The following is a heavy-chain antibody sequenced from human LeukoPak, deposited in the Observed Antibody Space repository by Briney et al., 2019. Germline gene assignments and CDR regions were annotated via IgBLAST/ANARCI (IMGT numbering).Heavy chain of an antibody. J-gene: IGHJ6*02. CDR3: ARVKGTMVRGVIILAPSRALYGMDV. V-gene: IGHV4-39*07. Sequence: ASETLSLTCTVSGGFISRSDYYWGWIRQPPGKGLEWIGSVYYSGTTYYNPSLKSRVTISVDTSKNQFSLKLSSVTAADTAVYYCARVKGTMVRGVIILAPSRALYGMDVWGQGTTVTVSS. CDR1: GGFISRSDYY. CDR2: VYYSGTT. D-gene: IGHD3-10*01.